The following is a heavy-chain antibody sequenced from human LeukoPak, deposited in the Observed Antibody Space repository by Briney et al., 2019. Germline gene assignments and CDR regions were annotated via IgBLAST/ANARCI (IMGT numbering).Heavy chain of an antibody. CDR1: GGSISSYY. Sequence: SETLSLTCTVSGGSISSYYWSWIRQPPGKGLEWIGSIYYSGSTYYNPSLKSRVTISVDTSKNQFSLNLISVTAADTAVYYCATAPSSSWYDFQSWGQGTLVTVSS. D-gene: IGHD6-13*01. CDR3: ATAPSSSWYDFQS. J-gene: IGHJ1*01. V-gene: IGHV4-59*12. CDR2: IYYSGST.